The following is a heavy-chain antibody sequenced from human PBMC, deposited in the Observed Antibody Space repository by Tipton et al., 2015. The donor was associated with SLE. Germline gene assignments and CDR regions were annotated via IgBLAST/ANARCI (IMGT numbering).Heavy chain of an antibody. CDR3: ARGYCSGGSCSALLDV. CDR1: GGSISSHY. Sequence: TLSLTCTVSGGSISSHYWSWIRQPPGKGLEWIGYIYYSGSTNYNPSLKSRVTISVDTSKNQFSLKLSSVTAADTAVYYCARGYCSGGSCSALLDVWGKGTTVTVSS. J-gene: IGHJ6*04. CDR2: IYYSGST. D-gene: IGHD2-15*01. V-gene: IGHV4-59*11.